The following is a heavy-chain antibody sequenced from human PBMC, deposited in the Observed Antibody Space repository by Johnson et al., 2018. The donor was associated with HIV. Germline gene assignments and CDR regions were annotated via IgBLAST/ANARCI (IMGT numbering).Heavy chain of an antibody. CDR3: ARVPEGRGGTDRVKDAFDI. J-gene: IGHJ3*02. CDR1: GFTFDDYA. D-gene: IGHD1-1*01. V-gene: IGHV3-9*01. Sequence: VQLVESGGGLVQPGRSLRLSCAASGFTFDDYAMHWVRQAPGKGLEWVSGISWNSGSIGYADSVKGRFTISRDNSKNTLYLQMNSLRAEDTAVYYCARVPEGRGGTDRVKDAFDILGQGTMVTVSS. CDR2: ISWNSGSI.